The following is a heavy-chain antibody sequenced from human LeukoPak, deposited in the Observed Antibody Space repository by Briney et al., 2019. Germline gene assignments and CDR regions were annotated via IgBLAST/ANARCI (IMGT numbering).Heavy chain of an antibody. Sequence: GGSLRLSCAASGFTFGTSAMSWVRQTPEKGLEWVSTITSGDGSPYYADSVKGRFTISRDNSKNTLYLQMNSLRAEDTAVYYCARAPYSSRRLDYWGQGTLVTVSS. CDR1: GFTFGTSA. J-gene: IGHJ4*02. CDR2: ITSGDGSP. V-gene: IGHV3-23*01. CDR3: ARAPYSSRRLDY. D-gene: IGHD6-13*01.